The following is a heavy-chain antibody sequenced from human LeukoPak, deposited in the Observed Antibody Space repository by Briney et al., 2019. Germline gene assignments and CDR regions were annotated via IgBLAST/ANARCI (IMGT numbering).Heavy chain of an antibody. V-gene: IGHV3-23*01. CDR1: GFTFSSYA. J-gene: IGHJ4*02. CDR2: ISGSGGST. Sequence: GGSLRLSCAPSGFTFSSYAMSWVRQAPGKGLEWVSAISGSGGSTYYADSVKGRFTISRDNSKNTLYLQMNSLRAEDTAVYYCAKDQFGITTFDYWGQGTLVTVSS. D-gene: IGHD3-10*01. CDR3: AKDQFGITTFDY.